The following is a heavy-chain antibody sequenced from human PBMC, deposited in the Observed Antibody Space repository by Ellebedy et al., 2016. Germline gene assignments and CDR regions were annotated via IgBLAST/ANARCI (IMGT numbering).Heavy chain of an antibody. V-gene: IGHV3-48*04. Sequence: GESLKISCAASGFTFSTYSMNWVRQAPGKGLEWVSYITSSSNTIRYADSVKGRFTISRDNAKNSLFLQMNSLRAEDTAVYYCARDDTGWYHAWDYWGQGTLVTVSS. J-gene: IGHJ4*02. CDR1: GFTFSTYS. D-gene: IGHD6-19*01. CDR3: ARDDTGWYHAWDY. CDR2: ITSSSNTI.